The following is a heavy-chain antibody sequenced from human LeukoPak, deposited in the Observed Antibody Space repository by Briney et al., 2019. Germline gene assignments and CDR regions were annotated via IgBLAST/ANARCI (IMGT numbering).Heavy chain of an antibody. D-gene: IGHD3-10*01. CDR1: GGSFSGYY. Sequence: SETLSLTCAVYGGSFSGYYWSWLRQPPGKGLEWVGEINNSGSTNYNPSLKSRVTISVDTSKNQFSLKLSSVTAADTAVYYCARGGYYYGAGGYFDYWGQGTLVTVSS. CDR3: ARGGYYYGAGGYFDY. CDR2: INNSGST. J-gene: IGHJ4*02. V-gene: IGHV4-34*01.